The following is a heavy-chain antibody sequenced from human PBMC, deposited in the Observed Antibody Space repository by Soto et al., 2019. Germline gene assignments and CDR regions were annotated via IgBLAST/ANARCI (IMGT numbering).Heavy chain of an antibody. D-gene: IGHD4-17*01. CDR2: IYYSGST. Sequence: SETLSLTCTVSGGSISSYYWSWIRQPPGKGLEWIGDIYYSGSTNYNPSLKSRVTISVDKSKNQFSLKLSSVTAADTAVYYCAREYYGDYGMDVWGQGTTVTVSS. V-gene: IGHV4-59*12. CDR3: AREYYGDYGMDV. CDR1: GGSISSYY. J-gene: IGHJ6*02.